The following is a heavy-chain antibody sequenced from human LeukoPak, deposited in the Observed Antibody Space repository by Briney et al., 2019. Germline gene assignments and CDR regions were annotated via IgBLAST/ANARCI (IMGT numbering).Heavy chain of an antibody. CDR3: ARVCPVLRYFDWLTWIDY. CDR1: GYRFTNYG. Sequence: ASVKVSCKASGYRFTNYGISWVRQAPEQGLQWMGWISTYNTNTNYAQKLQGRVTMTTDTSTSTAYMELRSLRSDDTAVYYCARVCPVLRYFDWLTWIDYWAREPWSPSPQ. J-gene: IGHJ4*02. CDR2: ISTYNTNT. D-gene: IGHD3-9*01. V-gene: IGHV1-18*01.